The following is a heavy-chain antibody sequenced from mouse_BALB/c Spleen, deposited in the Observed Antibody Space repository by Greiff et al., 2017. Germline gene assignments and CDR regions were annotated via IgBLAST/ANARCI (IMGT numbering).Heavy chain of an antibody. V-gene: IGHV7-3*02. Sequence: VQLKESGGGLVQPGGSLRLSCATSGFTFTDYYMSWVRQPPGKALEWLGFIRNKANGYTTEYSASVKGRFTISRDNSQSILYLQMNTLRAEDSATYCCARCNCGAMEYWGQGTSVTVSA. CDR2: IRNKANGYTT. J-gene: IGHJ4*01. D-gene: IGHD2-1*01. CDR1: GFTFTDYY. CDR3: ARCNCGAMEY.